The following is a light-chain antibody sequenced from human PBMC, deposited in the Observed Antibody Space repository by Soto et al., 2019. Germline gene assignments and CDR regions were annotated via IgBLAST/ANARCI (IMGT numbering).Light chain of an antibody. CDR2: GAS. J-gene: IGKJ1*01. CDR1: MSISSSY. Sequence: SMSISSSYLAWYQQRPGQAPRLLIYGASSRATGIPDRFSGRGSGTEFTGTRSRHYPEDVAVYYGQHYGSAARTIGQGTKVDIK. V-gene: IGKV3-20*01. CDR3: QHYGSAART.